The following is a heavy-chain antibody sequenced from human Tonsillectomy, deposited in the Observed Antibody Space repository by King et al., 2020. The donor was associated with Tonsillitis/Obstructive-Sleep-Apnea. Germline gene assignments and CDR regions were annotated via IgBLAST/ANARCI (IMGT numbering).Heavy chain of an antibody. D-gene: IGHD2-15*01. Sequence: VQLQQWGAGLLKPSETLSLTCAVFGGSFSAYHWSWLRQPPGKGLEWIGEINHSGSTNYNPSLKSRVTISVDTSKNQFSLKLSSMTAADTAVYYCASSRPVGYCSGGSCYAEAKWGQGTLVTVSS. V-gene: IGHV4-34*01. CDR1: GGSFSAYH. CDR2: INHSGST. J-gene: IGHJ4*02. CDR3: ASSRPVGYCSGGSCYAEAK.